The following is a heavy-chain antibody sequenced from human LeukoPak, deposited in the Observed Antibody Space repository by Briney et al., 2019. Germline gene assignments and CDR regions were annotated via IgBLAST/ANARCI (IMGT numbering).Heavy chain of an antibody. CDR2: IYTSGST. J-gene: IGHJ6*03. CDR3: ARGTRYYYYMDV. V-gene: IGHV4-61*02. CDR1: GGSNSSGGYY. Sequence: SETQSLTCTVSGGSNSSGGYYWSWIRQPAGKGLEWIGRIYTSGSTNYNPSLKSRVTISVDTSKNQFSLKLSSVTAADTAVYYCARGTRYYYYMDVWGKGTTVTVSS.